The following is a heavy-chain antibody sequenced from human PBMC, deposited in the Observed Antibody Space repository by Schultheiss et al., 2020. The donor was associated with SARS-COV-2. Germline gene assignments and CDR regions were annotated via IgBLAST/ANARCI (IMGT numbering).Heavy chain of an antibody. CDR1: GFTFSSYW. D-gene: IGHD2-15*01. V-gene: IGHV3-7*03. CDR2: IKQDGSEK. CDR3: AKAQRAVVVVAAIPGYYGMDV. J-gene: IGHJ6*02. Sequence: GGSLRLSCAASGFTFSSYWMSWVRQAPGKGLEWVANIKQDGSEKYYVDSVKGRFTISRDNAKNSLYLQMNSLRAEDTAVYYCAKAQRAVVVVAAIPGYYGMDVWGQGTTVTVSS.